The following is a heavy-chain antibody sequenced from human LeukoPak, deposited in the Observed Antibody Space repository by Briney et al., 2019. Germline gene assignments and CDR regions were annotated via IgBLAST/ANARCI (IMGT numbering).Heavy chain of an antibody. CDR1: GGTFSRYA. Sequence: SVKVSCKASGGTFSRYAISWVRQAPGQGLEWMGGIIPIFGTANYAQKFQGRVTITVDESTSTVYMELSSLRSEDTAVYYCARSRGPIYCTNGVCYTLYYFDYWGQGTLVTVSS. D-gene: IGHD2-8*01. CDR2: IIPIFGTA. CDR3: ARSRGPIYCTNGVCYTLYYFDY. J-gene: IGHJ4*02. V-gene: IGHV1-69*13.